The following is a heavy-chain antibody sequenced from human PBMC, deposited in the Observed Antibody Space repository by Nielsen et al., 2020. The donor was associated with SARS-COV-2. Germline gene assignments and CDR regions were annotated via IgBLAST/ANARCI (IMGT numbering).Heavy chain of an antibody. V-gene: IGHV3-21*05. Sequence: GESLKISCAASGFTFSSYSMNWVRQAPGKGLEWVSYISSSSSYIYYADSVKGRFTISRDNAKNSLYLQMNSLRAEDTAVYYCARDRTTDYWGQGTLVTVSS. CDR3: ARDRTTDY. CDR2: ISSSSSYI. D-gene: IGHD2/OR15-2a*01. CDR1: GFTFSSYS. J-gene: IGHJ4*02.